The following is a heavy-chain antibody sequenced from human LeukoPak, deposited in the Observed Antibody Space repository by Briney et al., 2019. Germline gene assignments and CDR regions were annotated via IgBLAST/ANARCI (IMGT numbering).Heavy chain of an antibody. Sequence: GGSLRLSCAASGFTFSSYAMSWVRQAPGKGLEWVSAISGSGGSTYYADSVKGRFTISRDNSKNTLYLQMNSLRAEDTAVYYCARVLSKNSGYYDYWGQGTLVTVSS. CDR2: ISGSGGST. J-gene: IGHJ4*02. CDR1: GFTFSSYA. D-gene: IGHD3-22*01. CDR3: ARVLSKNSGYYDY. V-gene: IGHV3-23*01.